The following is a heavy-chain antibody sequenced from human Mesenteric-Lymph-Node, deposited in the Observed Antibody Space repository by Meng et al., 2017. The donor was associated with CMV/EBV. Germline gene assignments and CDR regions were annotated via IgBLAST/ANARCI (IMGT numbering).Heavy chain of an antibody. CDR3: ARRGNYDSDYSEY. CDR1: GDSISNSTDD. CDR2: VHHSGTT. V-gene: IGHV4-39*01. Sequence: LQLQESGPGLVKPSETLSLSCLVSGDSISNSTDDWIWIRQPPGKGLEWIGSVHHSGTTYYNPSLKGRLTISVDTSANLFSLRLTTVTAADTATYYCARRGNYDSDYSEYWGQGTLVTVSS. D-gene: IGHD3-22*01. J-gene: IGHJ4*02.